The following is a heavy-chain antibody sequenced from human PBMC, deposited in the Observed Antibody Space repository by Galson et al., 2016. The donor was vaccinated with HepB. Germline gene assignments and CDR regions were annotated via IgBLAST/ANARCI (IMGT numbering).Heavy chain of an antibody. Sequence: CAISGDSVSSSTAAWIWIRQSPSRGLEWLGRTYYRSKWYNDYAVSVKSRITINPDTSKNRFSLQLSSVTPEETAVYYCAREVRYSPSGGMDVWGQGTTVTVSS. CDR3: AREVRYSPSGGMDV. J-gene: IGHJ6*02. CDR2: TYYRSKWYN. V-gene: IGHV6-1*01. CDR1: GDSVSSSTAA. D-gene: IGHD3-9*01.